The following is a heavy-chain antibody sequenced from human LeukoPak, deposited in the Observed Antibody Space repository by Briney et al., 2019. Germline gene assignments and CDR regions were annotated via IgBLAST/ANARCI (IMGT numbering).Heavy chain of an antibody. D-gene: IGHD5-18*01. CDR1: GYTFTGYY. CDR3: ARVGGYSHGYFDC. J-gene: IGHJ4*02. Sequence: ASVKVSCKASGYTFTGYYTHWVRQAPGQGLEWMGRINPNSGGTNYAQKFQGRVTMTRDTSISTAYMELSRLRSDDTAVYFCARVGGYSHGYFDCWGQGTLVTVSS. CDR2: INPNSGGT. V-gene: IGHV1-2*06.